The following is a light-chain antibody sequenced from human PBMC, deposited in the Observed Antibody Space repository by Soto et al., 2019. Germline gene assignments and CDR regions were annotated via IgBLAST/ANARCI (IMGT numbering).Light chain of an antibody. CDR2: TAS. CDR1: QSISTW. V-gene: IGKV1-5*03. Sequence: DIQMTQSPSTLSASVRDRVTITCRASQSISTWLAWYQQKPGKAPKLLIYTASRLESGVPSRFSGSGSGTEFTLTISSLQPDDFATYYCQQYNSHSSYTFGQGTKVEIK. J-gene: IGKJ2*01. CDR3: QQYNSHSSYT.